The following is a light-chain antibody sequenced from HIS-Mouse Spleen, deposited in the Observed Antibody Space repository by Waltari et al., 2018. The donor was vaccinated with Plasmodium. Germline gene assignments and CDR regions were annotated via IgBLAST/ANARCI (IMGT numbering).Light chain of an antibody. CDR3: QQRSNWPRVLT. J-gene: IGKJ4*01. Sequence: EIVLTQSPATLSLSPGERATLSCRASQSVSSYLAWYQQKPGQAPRLLIDDASNRATGIPARFSGSGSGTDVTLTISSLEPEDFAVYDCQQRSNWPRVLTFGGGTKVEIK. CDR2: DAS. CDR1: QSVSSY. V-gene: IGKV3-11*01.